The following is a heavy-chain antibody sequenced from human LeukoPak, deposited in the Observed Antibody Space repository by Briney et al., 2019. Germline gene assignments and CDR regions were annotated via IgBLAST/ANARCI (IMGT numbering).Heavy chain of an antibody. J-gene: IGHJ4*02. CDR1: GGSISSYY. Sequence: SETLSLTCTVSGGSISSYYWSWIRQPPGKGLEWIGYIYYSGSTNYNPSLKSRVTISVDTSKNQFSLKLSSVTAADTAVYYCARTYYYGSGSYYNYGDYWGQGTLVTVSS. D-gene: IGHD3-10*01. V-gene: IGHV4-59*01. CDR3: ARTYYYGSGSYYNYGDY. CDR2: IYYSGST.